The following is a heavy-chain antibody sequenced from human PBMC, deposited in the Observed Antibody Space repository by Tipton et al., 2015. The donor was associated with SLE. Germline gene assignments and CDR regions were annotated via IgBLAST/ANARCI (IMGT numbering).Heavy chain of an antibody. V-gene: IGHV3-30*03. CDR1: GFTFSNYG. J-gene: IGHJ4*02. CDR2: ISYDGSNK. Sequence: RSLRLSCAASGFTFSNYGMHWVRQAPGKGLEWVAVISYDGSNKYYTDSVKGRFTISRDNSKNTLYLQMNSLRAEDTAVYYCAMGRGWFREFDYWGQGTLVTVSS. D-gene: IGHD3-10*01. CDR3: AMGRGWFREFDY.